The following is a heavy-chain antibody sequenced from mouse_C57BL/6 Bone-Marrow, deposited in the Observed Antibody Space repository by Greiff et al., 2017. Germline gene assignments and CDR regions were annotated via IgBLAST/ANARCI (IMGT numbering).Heavy chain of an antibody. D-gene: IGHD1-1*01. V-gene: IGHV1-82*01. J-gene: IGHJ3*01. CDR1: GYAFSSSW. CDR3: ARGSGATVDGFAY. Sequence: QVQLQQSGPELVKPGASVKISCKASGYAFSSSWMNWVKQRPGKGLEWIGRIYPGDGDTNYNGKFKGKATLTADKSSSTAYMQLSSLTSEDSAVYFCARGSGATVDGFAYWGQGTLVTVSA. CDR2: IYPGDGDT.